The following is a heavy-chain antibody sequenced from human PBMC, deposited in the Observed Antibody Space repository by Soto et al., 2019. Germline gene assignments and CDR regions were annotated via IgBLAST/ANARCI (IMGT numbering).Heavy chain of an antibody. CDR2: ISSSGTTI. V-gene: IGHV3-48*02. J-gene: IGHJ4*02. CDR1: GCSFSSYS. Sequence: ESGGGLVQPGGSLRLSCAASGCSFSSYSMNWVCHAPGKGLEWVSYISSSGTTIYYADSVRGRFTISRDNAKNSLYLQMHSLRDEDTAVYYCARDEDYGPVRFDYWGQGTLVTVSS. CDR3: ARDEDYGPVRFDY. D-gene: IGHD3-10*01.